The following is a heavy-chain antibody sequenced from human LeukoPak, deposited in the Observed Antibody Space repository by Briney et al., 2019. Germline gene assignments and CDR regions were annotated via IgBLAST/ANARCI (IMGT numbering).Heavy chain of an antibody. CDR1: GGSMSSGSYY. CDR2: IYTSVST. Sequence: PSQTLSLTCTVSGGSMSSGSYYWNWIRQPAGKGLEWIGRIYTSVSTNYSPSLKSRVTISVDTSKNHFSLKLSSVTAADTAVYYCARVFDLWGQGTLVTVSS. V-gene: IGHV4-61*02. J-gene: IGHJ5*02. CDR3: ARVFDL.